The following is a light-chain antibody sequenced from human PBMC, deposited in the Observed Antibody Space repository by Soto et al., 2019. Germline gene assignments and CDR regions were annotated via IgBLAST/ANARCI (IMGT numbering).Light chain of an antibody. V-gene: IGLV4-60*02. Sequence: QSVLTQSSSASASLGSSVKLTCTLSSGHSSYIIAWHQQQPGKAPRYLMKLEGSGSYNKGSGVPDRFSGSSSGADRYLTISNLLLEDEADYYCETWDSNTHTVFGGGTKLTVL. J-gene: IGLJ3*02. CDR2: LEGSGSY. CDR3: ETWDSNTHTV. CDR1: SGHSSYI.